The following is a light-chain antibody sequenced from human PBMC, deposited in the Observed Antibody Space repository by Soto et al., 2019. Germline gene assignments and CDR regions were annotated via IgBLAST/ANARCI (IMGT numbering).Light chain of an antibody. CDR2: GTS. J-gene: IGKJ1*01. CDR1: QSVTSTY. V-gene: IGKV3-20*01. CDR3: QQSESSPRT. Sequence: EIVLTQSPGTLSLYPGERATLSCRASQSVTSTYLAWYQQTPGQAPRLLIYGTSNRATGVPDRFSGSGSGTDFTLNISGLEPEDFAVYYCQQSESSPRTFGQGTKEEIK.